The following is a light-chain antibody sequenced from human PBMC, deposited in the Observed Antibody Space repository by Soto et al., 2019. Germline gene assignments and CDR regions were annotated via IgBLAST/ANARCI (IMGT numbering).Light chain of an antibody. Sequence: VLTQPPSSSGSPGQSVTISCTGTSSDVGGYNYVSWYQQHPGKAPKLMIYEVSKRPSGVPDRFSGSKSGNTASLTVSGLQAEDEADYYCSSYAGSNNYVFGTGTKVTVL. V-gene: IGLV2-8*01. CDR1: SSDVGGYNY. J-gene: IGLJ1*01. CDR3: SSYAGSNNYV. CDR2: EVS.